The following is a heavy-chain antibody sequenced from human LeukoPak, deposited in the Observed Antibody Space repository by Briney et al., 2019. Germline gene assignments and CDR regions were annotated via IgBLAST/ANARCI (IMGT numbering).Heavy chain of an antibody. D-gene: IGHD3-22*01. Sequence: GGSLRLSCAASGFTFSSYAVSWVRQAPGKGLEWVSGISGSGGSTYYADSVKGRLTISRDNSKNTLYLQMNSLRAEDTAVYYCAKSRAIVVVITGTPFDYWGQGTLVTVSS. CDR3: AKSRAIVVVITGTPFDY. V-gene: IGHV3-23*01. CDR1: GFTFSSYA. CDR2: ISGSGGST. J-gene: IGHJ4*02.